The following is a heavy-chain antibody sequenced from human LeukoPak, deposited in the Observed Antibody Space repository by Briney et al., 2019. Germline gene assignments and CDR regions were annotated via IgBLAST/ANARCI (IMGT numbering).Heavy chain of an antibody. CDR2: IYPGDSDT. V-gene: IGHV5-51*01. CDR3: ARGGAATPEWEDWFDP. D-gene: IGHD2-15*01. Sequence: GESLKISCKGSGYSFTSYWIGWVRQMPGKGLEWMGIIYPGDSDTRYSPSFQGQVTISADKSISTAYLQWSSLKASDTAMYYCARGGAATPEWEDWFDPWGQGTLVTVSS. J-gene: IGHJ5*02. CDR1: GYSFTSYW.